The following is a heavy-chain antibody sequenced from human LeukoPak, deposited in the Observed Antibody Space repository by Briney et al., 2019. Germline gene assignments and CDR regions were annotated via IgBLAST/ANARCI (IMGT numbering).Heavy chain of an antibody. CDR3: ARAFS. V-gene: IGHV3-7*01. CDR1: GFTLSSQW. D-gene: IGHD3-16*01. CDR2: IKEDGSQK. Sequence: GGSLRLSCAASGFTLSSQWMSWVRQAPGKGPEWVANIKEDGSQKSYVDSVKGRFTISRDNAKNSLYLQMSSLRAEDTAIYYCARAFSWGQGTPVTVSS. J-gene: IGHJ5*02.